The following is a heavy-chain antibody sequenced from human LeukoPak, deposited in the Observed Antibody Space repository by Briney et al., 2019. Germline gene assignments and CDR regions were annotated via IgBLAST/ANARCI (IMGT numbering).Heavy chain of an antibody. V-gene: IGHV4-38-2*02. Sequence: SETLSLTCTVSGYSISSGYYWGWIRQPPGKGLEWIGSIYHSGSTYYNPSLKSRVTISVDTSKNQFSLKLSSVTAADTAVYYCARVLEGITIFGVVPGDYYYYYMDVWGKGTTVTVSS. CDR3: ARVLEGITIFGVVPGDYYYYYMDV. CDR2: IYHSGST. D-gene: IGHD3-3*01. CDR1: GYSISSGYY. J-gene: IGHJ6*03.